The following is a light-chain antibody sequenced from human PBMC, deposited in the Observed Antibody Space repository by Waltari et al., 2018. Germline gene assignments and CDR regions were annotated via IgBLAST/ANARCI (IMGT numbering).Light chain of an antibody. V-gene: IGKV4-1*01. J-gene: IGKJ5*01. CDR3: QQYYSAPIT. CDR1: QNILYSSNNKNY. CDR2: SAS. Sequence: DIVMTQSPDSLAVSLGERATINCKSSQNILYSSNNKNYLAWFQQKTGQPPKLLIYSASTRESGVPERFSGSGYGTDFTLTINSLQAEDVAVYYCQQYYSAPITFGQGTRLEIK.